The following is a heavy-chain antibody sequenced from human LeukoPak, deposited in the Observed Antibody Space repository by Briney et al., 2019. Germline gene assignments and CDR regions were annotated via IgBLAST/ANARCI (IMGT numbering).Heavy chain of an antibody. J-gene: IGHJ3*01. CDR2: VDSDGSST. CDR1: GFTFNNYW. D-gene: IGHD3-3*01. CDR3: ARGITIFGVVNDAFDV. Sequence: GGPLRLSCAASGFTFNNYWMHWVRQAPGKGLVWVSRVDSDGSSTTYADSVKGRFTISRDNAKNTLYLQMNSLRAEDTAVYYCARGITIFGVVNDAFDVWGQGAVVTVSS. V-gene: IGHV3-74*01.